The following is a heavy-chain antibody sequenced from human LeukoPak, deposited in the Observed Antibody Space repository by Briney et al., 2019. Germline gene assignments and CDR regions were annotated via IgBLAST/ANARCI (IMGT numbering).Heavy chain of an antibody. J-gene: IGHJ4*02. CDR3: ARGSASGYFLYFDN. V-gene: IGHV3-53*01. D-gene: IGHD3-22*01. CDR2: IYSGGST. CDR1: GFTVSSNY. Sequence: GGSLRLSCAASGFTVSSNYMSWVRQAPGKGLEWVSVIYSGGSTYYADSVKGRFTISRDNSKNTLYLQMNSLRAEDTAVYYCARGSASGYFLYFDNWGQGTLVTVSS.